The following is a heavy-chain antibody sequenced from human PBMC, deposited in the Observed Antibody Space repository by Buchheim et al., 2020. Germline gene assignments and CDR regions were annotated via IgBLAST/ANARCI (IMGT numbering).Heavy chain of an antibody. CDR3: AKRYYDSSGYDLWAFDV. CDR1: GYSFTASY. J-gene: IGHJ3*01. CDR2: ISPSNGVT. D-gene: IGHD3-22*01. V-gene: IGHV1-2*02. Sequence: QVQLVQSGAEVKKPGASVKVSCKASGYSFTASYMHWVRRAPGQGLEWMGWISPSNGVTNFVQKFQGRLTLTRDTSISTAYMELSGLKSDDTAVYYCAKRYYDSSGYDLWAFDVWGQGT.